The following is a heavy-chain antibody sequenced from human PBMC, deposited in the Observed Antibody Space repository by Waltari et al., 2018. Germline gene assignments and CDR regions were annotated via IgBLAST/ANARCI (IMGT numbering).Heavy chain of an antibody. CDR3: ARGGFGTTYIFDH. V-gene: IGHV3-23*01. CDR2: ISSSSAGT. CDR1: GFSFDTHA. J-gene: IGHJ4*02. Sequence: EVQLLESGGGLVPPGGSLRLSCAASGFSFDTHAMTWVRQAPGHGLKLFSTISSSSAGTYYADSVKGRFTISRDNSKSAFYLQMDGLTVEDTAVYFCARGGFGTTYIFDHWGQGVLVTVSS. D-gene: IGHD3-10*01.